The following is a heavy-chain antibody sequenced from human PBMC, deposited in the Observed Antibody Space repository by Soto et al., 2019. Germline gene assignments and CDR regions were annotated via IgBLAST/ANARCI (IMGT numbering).Heavy chain of an antibody. CDR1: GYTFTSYY. J-gene: IGHJ5*02. V-gene: IGHV1-46*01. D-gene: IGHD3-9*01. Sequence: ASVKVSCKASGYTFTSYYMHWVRQAPGQGLEWMGIINPRGGSTSYAQKFQGRVTMTRDTSTGKVYMELSSLRSEDTAVYYCARELYPKPLFISGYGPEFNPWGQGTLVTVSS. CDR2: INPRGGST. CDR3: ARELYPKPLFISGYGPEFNP.